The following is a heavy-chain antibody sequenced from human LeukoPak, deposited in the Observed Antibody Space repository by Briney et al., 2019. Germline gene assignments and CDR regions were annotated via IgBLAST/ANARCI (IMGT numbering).Heavy chain of an antibody. CDR1: GGSISSSSYY. J-gene: IGHJ5*02. Sequence: SSETLSLTCTVSGGSISSSSYYWGWIRQPPGKGLEWIGSIYYSGSTYYNPSLKSRVTISVDTSKNQFSLKLSSVTAADTAVYYCARHLQWLVRGFDPWGQGTLVTVSS. CDR2: IYYSGST. V-gene: IGHV4-39*01. CDR3: ARHLQWLVRGFDP. D-gene: IGHD6-19*01.